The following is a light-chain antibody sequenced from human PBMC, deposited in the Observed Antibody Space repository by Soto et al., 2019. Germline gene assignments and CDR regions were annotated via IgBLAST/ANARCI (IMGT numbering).Light chain of an antibody. V-gene: IGLV2-8*01. J-gene: IGLJ1*01. CDR1: SSDVGGYNY. Sequence: QSVLTQPPSASGSFGQSVTISCTGTSSDVGGYNYVSWYQQHPGKAPKLMIHEVSERPSGVPDRFSGSKSGNTASLTVSGLQADDEADYYCSSYSGTNSHYVFGTGTKVTVL. CDR3: SSYSGTNSHYV. CDR2: EVS.